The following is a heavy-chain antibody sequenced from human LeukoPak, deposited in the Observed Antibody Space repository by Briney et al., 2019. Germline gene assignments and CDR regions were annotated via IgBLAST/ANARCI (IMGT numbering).Heavy chain of an antibody. CDR2: IYYTGST. D-gene: IGHD3-10*01. CDR1: GGSISGSIYF. V-gene: IGHV4-39*01. CDR3: ARRRGSGTYYFDC. J-gene: IGHJ4*02. Sequence: PSEALSLTCTVSGGSISGSIYFWGWIRQPPGKGLEWIGSIYYTGSTYYNPSLKSRVTISIDTSKNQFSLNLSSVTAADTAVYYCARRRGSGTYYFDCWGQGTLVTVSS.